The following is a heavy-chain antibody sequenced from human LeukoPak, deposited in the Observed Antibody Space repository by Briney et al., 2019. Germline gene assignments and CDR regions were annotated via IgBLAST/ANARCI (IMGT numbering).Heavy chain of an antibody. CDR3: ARITFVVEGYGMDV. V-gene: IGHV1-8*03. CDR2: MNPNSGNT. J-gene: IGHJ6*02. D-gene: IGHD2-21*01. Sequence: ASVKVSCKASGYTFTSYDINWVRQATGQGLEWMGWMNPNSGNTGYAQKFQGRVTITRNTSISTAYMELSSLRSEDTAVYYCARITFVVEGYGMDVWGQGTTVTVSS. CDR1: GYTFTSYD.